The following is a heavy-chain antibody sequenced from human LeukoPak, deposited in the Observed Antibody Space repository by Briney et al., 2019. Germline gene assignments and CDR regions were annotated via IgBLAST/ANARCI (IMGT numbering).Heavy chain of an antibody. V-gene: IGHV3-53*01. CDR1: GFTVSSNY. Sequence: PGGSLRLSCAASGFTVSSNYMSWVRQAPGKGLEWVSVIYSGGNTYYADYVKGRFTISRDNSKNTLYLQMNSLRAEDTAVYYCARSGVAAIHYWGQGTLVTVSS. CDR2: IYSGGNT. J-gene: IGHJ4*02. D-gene: IGHD5-24*01. CDR3: ARSGVAAIHY.